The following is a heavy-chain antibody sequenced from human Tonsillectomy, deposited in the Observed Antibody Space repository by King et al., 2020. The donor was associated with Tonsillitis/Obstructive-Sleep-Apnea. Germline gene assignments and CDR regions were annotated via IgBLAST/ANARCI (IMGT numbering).Heavy chain of an antibody. Sequence: VTLKESGPVLVKPTETLTLTCTVSGFSLSNTRMGVSWIRQPPGKALEWLAHIFSNDEKSYSTSLKSRLTISKDTSRSQVVLTVPNMDPVDTATYFCARAPTTSYSHYYYMDVWGKGTTVTVSS. J-gene: IGHJ6*03. V-gene: IGHV2-26*01. CDR1: GFSLSNTRMG. D-gene: IGHD4-11*01. CDR2: IFSNDEK. CDR3: ARAPTTSYSHYYYMDV.